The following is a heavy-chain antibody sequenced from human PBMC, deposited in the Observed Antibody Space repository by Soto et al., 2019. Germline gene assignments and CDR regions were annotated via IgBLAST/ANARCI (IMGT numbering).Heavy chain of an antibody. V-gene: IGHV1-8*01. Sequence: QVQLVQSGAEVKKPGASVKVSCKASGYTFTSYDINWVRQATGQGLEWMGWMNPNSGNTGSAQKFQGRVTMTRNTSISTAYMELSSQRSEDTAVYYCVTSGYDYIYFDYWGQGTLVTVSS. CDR1: GYTFTSYD. CDR3: VTSGYDYIYFDY. J-gene: IGHJ4*02. CDR2: MNPNSGNT. D-gene: IGHD5-12*01.